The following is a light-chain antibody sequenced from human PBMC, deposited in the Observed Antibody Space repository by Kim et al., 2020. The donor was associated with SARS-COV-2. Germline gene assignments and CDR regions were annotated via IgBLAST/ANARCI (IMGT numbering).Light chain of an antibody. V-gene: IGLV1-44*01. CDR3: AAWDDSLSGWV. CDR1: SPNIGSNT. CDR2: STK. J-gene: IGLJ3*02. Sequence: GQRVSIFCSGGSPNIGSNTVNWYRQLPGTAPKLLIYSTKDRPSGVPDRFSGSKSGTSASLAISGLQSEDEADYYCAAWDDSLSGWVLGGGTQLTVL.